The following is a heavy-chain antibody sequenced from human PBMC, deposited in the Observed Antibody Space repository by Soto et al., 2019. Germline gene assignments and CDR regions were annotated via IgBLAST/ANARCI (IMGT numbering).Heavy chain of an antibody. J-gene: IGHJ4*02. CDR3: ARRHSATWLFDY. Sequence: PSETLSLTCAVSGGSISSGGYSWSWIRQFPGKGLEWIGYISSIGSTYCNPSLGSRLSMSVDTSKDQFSLRLTSVTAADTAVYYCARRHSATWLFDYWGLGTLVTVSS. D-gene: IGHD3-9*01. V-gene: IGHV4-31*11. CDR2: ISSIGST. CDR1: GGSISSGGYS.